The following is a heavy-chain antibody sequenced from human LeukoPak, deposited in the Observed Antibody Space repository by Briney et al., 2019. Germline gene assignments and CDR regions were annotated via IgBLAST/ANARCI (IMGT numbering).Heavy chain of an antibody. CDR2: IYYSGST. CDR1: GGSISSGDYY. CDR3: ARVVVPAARRRPDWFDP. D-gene: IGHD2-2*01. V-gene: IGHV4-30-4*08. Sequence: SQTLSLTCTVSGGSISSGDYYWSWTRQPPGKGLEWIGYIYYSGSTYYNPSLKSRVTISVDTSKNQFSLKLSSVTAADTAVYYCARVVVPAARRRPDWFDPWGQGTLVTVSS. J-gene: IGHJ5*02.